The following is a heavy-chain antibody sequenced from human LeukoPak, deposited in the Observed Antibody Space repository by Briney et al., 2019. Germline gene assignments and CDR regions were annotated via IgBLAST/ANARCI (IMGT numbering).Heavy chain of an antibody. D-gene: IGHD2-2*02. Sequence: PSETLSLTCSVSGDSITLTSYYWAWIRQPPGNGLERLGSIYFSGTTNYNQCLQSRVTMSVDTSRNPFSLILSSLTATDTAVYYCARQIRYTYDPNWFHPWSQGALVTVSS. CDR1: GDSITLTSYY. CDR2: IYFSGTT. J-gene: IGHJ5*02. CDR3: ARQIRYTYDPNWFHP. V-gene: IGHV4-39*01.